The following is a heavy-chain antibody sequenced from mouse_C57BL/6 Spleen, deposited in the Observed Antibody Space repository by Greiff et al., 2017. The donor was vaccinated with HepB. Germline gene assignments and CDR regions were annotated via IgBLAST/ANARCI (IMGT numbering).Heavy chain of an antibody. J-gene: IGHJ3*01. Sequence: VQLQQPGAELVMPGASVKLSCKASGYTFTSYWMHWVKQRPGQGLEWIGEIDPSDSYTNYNQKFKGKSTLTVDKSSSTAYMQLSSLTSEDSAVYYCARGYGSSDWFAYWGQGTLVTVSA. CDR2: IDPSDSYT. CDR3: ARGYGSSDWFAY. CDR1: GYTFTSYW. D-gene: IGHD1-1*01. V-gene: IGHV1-69*01.